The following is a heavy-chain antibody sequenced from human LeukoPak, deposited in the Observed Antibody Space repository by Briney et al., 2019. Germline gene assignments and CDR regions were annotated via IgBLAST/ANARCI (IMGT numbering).Heavy chain of an antibody. V-gene: IGHV3-66*01. Sequence: GGSLRLSCAASGFTVSSNYMSWVRQAPGKGLEWVSVIYSGGSTYYADSVKGRFTISRDNSKNTLYLQMNSLRAEDTAVYYCAKGSSTYSITSYWYFDLWGRGTLVTVSS. J-gene: IGHJ2*01. CDR1: GFTVSSNY. CDR3: AKGSSTYSITSYWYFDL. CDR2: IYSGGST. D-gene: IGHD6-13*01.